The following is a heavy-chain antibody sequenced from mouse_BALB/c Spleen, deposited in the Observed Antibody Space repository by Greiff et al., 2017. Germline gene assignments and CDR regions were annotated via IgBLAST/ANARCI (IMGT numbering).Heavy chain of an antibody. Sequence: VKLMESGAELARPGASVKLSCKASGYTFTDYYINWVKQRTGQGLEWIGEIYPGSGNTYYNEKFKGKATLTADKSSSTAYMQLSSLTSEDSAVYFCARGRYGDSYYFDYWGQGTTLTVSS. CDR1: GYTFTDYY. CDR2: IYPGSGNT. J-gene: IGHJ2*01. D-gene: IGHD1-1*02. V-gene: IGHV1-77*01. CDR3: ARGRYGDSYYFDY.